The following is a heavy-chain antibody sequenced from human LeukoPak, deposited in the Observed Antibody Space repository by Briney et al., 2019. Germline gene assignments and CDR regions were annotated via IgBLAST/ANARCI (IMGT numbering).Heavy chain of an antibody. D-gene: IGHD2-15*01. Sequence: PGWSLRLSCATSGFTFSTYGMHWVRQAPGKGLEWVAFIWYDGSNKYYADSVKGRFTISRDNAKNTLYLQMNSLRSEDTAVYYSAKAGDKYCSGGSCYSWFDPWGQGTLVTVSS. CDR2: IWYDGSNK. V-gene: IGHV3-30*02. CDR3: AKAGDKYCSGGSCYSWFDP. J-gene: IGHJ5*02. CDR1: GFTFSTYG.